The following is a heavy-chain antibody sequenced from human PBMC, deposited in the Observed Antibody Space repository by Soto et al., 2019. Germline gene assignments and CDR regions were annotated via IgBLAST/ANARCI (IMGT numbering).Heavy chain of an antibody. J-gene: IGHJ6*02. D-gene: IGHD6-19*01. CDR1: GFIFSSYA. Sequence: PGGSLRLSCAASGFIFSSYAMHWVRQAPGKGLEWVAVISYDGSNKYYADSVKGRFTISRDNSKNTLYLQMNSLRAEDTAVYYCARDRGRRAVSVLRARTTPYGMPFSGHWTTLTGS. CDR2: ISYDGSNK. CDR3: ARDRGRRAVSVLRARTTPYGMPF. V-gene: IGHV3-30-3*01.